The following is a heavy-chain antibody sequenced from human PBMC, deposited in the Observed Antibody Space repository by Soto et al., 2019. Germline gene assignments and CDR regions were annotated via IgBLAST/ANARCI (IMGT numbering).Heavy chain of an antibody. J-gene: IGHJ4*02. CDR2: INSDGSST. D-gene: IGHD6-6*01. Sequence: GSLRLSCAASGFTFSSYWMHWVRQAPGKGLVWVSRINSDGSSTSYADSVKGRFTISRDNAKNTLYLQMNSLRAEDTAVYYCARGRIAAYHFDYWGQGTLVTVSS. CDR1: GFTFSSYW. CDR3: ARGRIAAYHFDY. V-gene: IGHV3-74*01.